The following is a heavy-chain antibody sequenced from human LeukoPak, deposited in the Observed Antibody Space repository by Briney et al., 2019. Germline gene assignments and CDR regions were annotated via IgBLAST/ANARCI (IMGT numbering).Heavy chain of an antibody. Sequence: GGSLRLSCAASGFTFSSYAMHWVRQAPGKGLAWVAVISYDGRNKYYADSVKGRFTISRDNSKSILYLQMNSLRDEDTAVYYCATGDCGGDCYSSYFDYWGQGTLVTVSS. CDR1: GFTFSSYA. D-gene: IGHD2-21*02. V-gene: IGHV3-30*04. J-gene: IGHJ4*02. CDR2: ISYDGRNK. CDR3: ATGDCGGDCYSSYFDY.